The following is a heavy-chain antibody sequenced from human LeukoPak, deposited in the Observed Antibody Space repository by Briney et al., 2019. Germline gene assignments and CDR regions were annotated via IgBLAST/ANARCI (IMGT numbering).Heavy chain of an antibody. Sequence: ASVKVSCKASGGTFSSYAISWVRQAPGQGLEWMGWINPNSGGTNYAQKFPGRVTMTRDTSISTAYMELSRQRSDDTAVYYCARGPTTGTTFFFYWGQGTLVTVSS. CDR1: GGTFSSYA. V-gene: IGHV1-2*02. CDR3: ARGPTTGTTFFFY. D-gene: IGHD1-1*01. CDR2: INPNSGGT. J-gene: IGHJ4*02.